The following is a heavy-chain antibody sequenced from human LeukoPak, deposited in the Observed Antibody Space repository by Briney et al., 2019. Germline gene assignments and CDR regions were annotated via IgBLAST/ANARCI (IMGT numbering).Heavy chain of an antibody. CDR1: GFMFSSYW. CDR3: AKELVSSGWLRLGYYYMDV. CDR2: IKQDRSEK. Sequence: GGSLRLSCAASGFMFSSYWMSWVRQAPGKGLEWVANIKQDRSEKYYVDSVKGRFTVSRDNARNSLYLQMNSLSPEDTAVYYCAKELVSSGWLRLGYYYMDVWGKGTTVTVSS. D-gene: IGHD6-19*01. V-gene: IGHV3-7*01. J-gene: IGHJ6*03.